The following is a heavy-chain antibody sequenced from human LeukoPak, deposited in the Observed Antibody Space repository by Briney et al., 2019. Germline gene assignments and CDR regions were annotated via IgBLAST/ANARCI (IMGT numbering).Heavy chain of an antibody. D-gene: IGHD3-22*01. CDR2: ISNSASNI. CDR1: GFTFSDYY. J-gene: IGHJ4*02. V-gene: IGHV3-11*01. CDR3: VRDSQKVSYYEPPDY. Sequence: GGSLRLSCAASGFTFSDYYMSWIRQAPGKGLEWVSYISNSASNIYYADSVKGRFTISRDNAKSSLYLQMNSLRAEDTAVYYRVRDSQKVSYYEPPDYWGQGTLVTVSS.